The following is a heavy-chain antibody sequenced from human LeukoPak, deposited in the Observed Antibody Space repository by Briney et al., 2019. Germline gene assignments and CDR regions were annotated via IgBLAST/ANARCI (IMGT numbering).Heavy chain of an antibody. CDR2: INHSGST. V-gene: IGHV4-34*01. CDR1: GGSFSGYY. D-gene: IGHD5-12*01. Sequence: PSETLSLTCAVYGGSFSGYYWSWIRQPPGKGLEWIGEINHSGSTNYNPSLKSRVTISVDTSKNQFSLKLSSVTAADTAVYYCARGGIVAIDFDYWGQGTLVTVSS. CDR3: ARGGIVAIDFDY. J-gene: IGHJ4*02.